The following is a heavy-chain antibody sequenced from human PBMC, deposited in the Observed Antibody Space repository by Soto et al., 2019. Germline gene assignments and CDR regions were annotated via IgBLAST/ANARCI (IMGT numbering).Heavy chain of an antibody. V-gene: IGHV1-69*13. J-gene: IGHJ6*04. CDR1: GGTFSSYA. D-gene: IGHD6-6*01. Sequence: SVQVPCKASGGTFSSYAISWVRQAPGQGLEWMGGIIPIFGTANYAQKFQGRVTITADESTSTAYMELSSLRSEDTAVYYCARVKYSSSSNYYYSGMDVWGEGTTVTVSS. CDR2: IIPIFGTA. CDR3: ARVKYSSSSNYYYSGMDV.